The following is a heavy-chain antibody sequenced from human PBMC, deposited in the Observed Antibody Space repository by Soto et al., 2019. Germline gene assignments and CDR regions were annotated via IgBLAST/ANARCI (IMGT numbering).Heavy chain of an antibody. V-gene: IGHV3-43*01. D-gene: IGHD3-22*01. CDR2: ISWDGGST. CDR3: SKDDSSGSVDY. CDR1: GFTFDDYT. Sequence: VGSLRLSCAASGFTFDDYTMHWVRQAPGKGLEWVSLISWDGGSTYYADSVKGRFTISRDNSKNSLYLQMNSLRTEDTALYYCSKDDSSGSVDYWGQGTLVTVSS. J-gene: IGHJ4*02.